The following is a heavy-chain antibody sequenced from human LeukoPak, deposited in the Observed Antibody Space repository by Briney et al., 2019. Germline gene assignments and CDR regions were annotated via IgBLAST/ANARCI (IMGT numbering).Heavy chain of an antibody. CDR3: ARDSSASFDY. CDR2: IYYSGST. CDR1: GGSISSSNYF. D-gene: IGHD2-2*01. J-gene: IGHJ4*02. Sequence: PSETLSLTCTVSGGSISSSNYFWGWIRQPPGKGLEWIGSIYYSGSTYYKSSLKSRVTISVDTSKNQFSLKLTSVTAADTALYYCARDSSASFDYWGQGTLVTVSS. V-gene: IGHV4-39*02.